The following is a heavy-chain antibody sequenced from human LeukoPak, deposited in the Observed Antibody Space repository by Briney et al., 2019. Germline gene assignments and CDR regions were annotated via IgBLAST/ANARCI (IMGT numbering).Heavy chain of an antibody. CDR3: AREGPMIVETD. V-gene: IGHV3-48*04. Sequence: GGSLRLSCAASGFTFSSYSMNWVRQAPGKGLEWVSYISSSSSTIYYADSVKGRFTISRDNAKNSLYLQMNSLRAEDTAVYYCAREGPMIVETDWGQGTLVTVSS. CDR2: ISSSSSTI. D-gene: IGHD3-22*01. CDR1: GFTFSSYS. J-gene: IGHJ4*02.